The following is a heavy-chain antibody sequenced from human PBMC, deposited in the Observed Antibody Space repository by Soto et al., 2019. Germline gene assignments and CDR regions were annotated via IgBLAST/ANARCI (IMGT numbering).Heavy chain of an antibody. CDR2: INPNSGGT. J-gene: IGHJ6*02. Sequence: QVQLVQSGAEVKKPGASVKVSCKASGYTFTGYYMHWVRQAPGQGLEWMGWINPNSGGTNYAQKFQGWVTLTRDTSISTDYMELSRLRSADTAVYYCARAVTTDYYYYGMDVWGQGTTVTVSS. CDR1: GYTFTGYY. CDR3: ARAVTTDYYYYGMDV. D-gene: IGHD4-4*01. V-gene: IGHV1-2*04.